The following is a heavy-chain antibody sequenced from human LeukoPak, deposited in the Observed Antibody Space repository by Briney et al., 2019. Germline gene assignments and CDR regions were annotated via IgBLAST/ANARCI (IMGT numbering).Heavy chain of an antibody. D-gene: IGHD1-26*01. CDR1: GYTFTGYY. CDR2: INPNSGGT. Sequence: ASVKVSCKASGYTFTGYYMRWVRQAPGQGLEWMGWINPNSGGTNYAQKFQGRVTMTRDTSISTAYMELSRLRSDDTAVYYCARAVRTVGATRRIDYRGQGTLVTVSS. CDR3: ARAVRTVGATRRIDY. J-gene: IGHJ4*02. V-gene: IGHV1-2*02.